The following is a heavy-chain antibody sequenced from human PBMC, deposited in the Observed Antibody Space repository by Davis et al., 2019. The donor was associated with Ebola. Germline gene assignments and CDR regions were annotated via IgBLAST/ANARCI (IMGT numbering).Heavy chain of an antibody. J-gene: IGHJ2*01. Sequence: GESLKISCAASGFTFSSHSMNWVRQAPGKGLEWVSSISSSSSYIYYADSVKGRFTISRDNAKNSLYLQVNSLRAEDTAVYYCARWGMYGSSSDWYFDLWGRGTLVTVSS. V-gene: IGHV3-21*04. D-gene: IGHD6-6*01. CDR2: ISSSSSYI. CDR3: ARWGMYGSSSDWYFDL. CDR1: GFTFSSHS.